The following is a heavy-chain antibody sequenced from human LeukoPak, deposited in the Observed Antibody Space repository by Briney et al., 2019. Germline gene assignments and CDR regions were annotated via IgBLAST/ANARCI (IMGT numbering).Heavy chain of an antibody. D-gene: IGHD2-2*01. CDR3: ARDPAYCSSTSCYASHFDY. CDR2: INSDGSST. V-gene: IGHV3-74*01. Sequence: GGSLRLSCAASGFTFSSYWMHWVRQAPGKGLVWVSRINSDGSSTSYADSVKGRFTTSRDNAKNTLYLQMNSLRAEDTAVYYCARDPAYCSSTSCYASHFDYWGQGTLVTVSS. CDR1: GFTFSSYW. J-gene: IGHJ4*02.